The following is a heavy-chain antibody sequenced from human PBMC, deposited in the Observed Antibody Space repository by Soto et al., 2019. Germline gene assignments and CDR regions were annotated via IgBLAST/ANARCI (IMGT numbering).Heavy chain of an antibody. CDR3: ARDMHAGFTHYFDP. CDR1: GASISSGSW. CDR2: IFHDGST. Sequence: QVHLQESGPGLVKPSGTLSLTCAVSGASISSGSWWSWVRQPPGKGLEWIGEIFHDGSTNYNPSLKSRVTMSVDKSKNYFSLELTSVTAADTALYYCARDMHAGFTHYFDPWGQGTLVTVSS. J-gene: IGHJ5*02. V-gene: IGHV4-4*02. D-gene: IGHD1-26*01.